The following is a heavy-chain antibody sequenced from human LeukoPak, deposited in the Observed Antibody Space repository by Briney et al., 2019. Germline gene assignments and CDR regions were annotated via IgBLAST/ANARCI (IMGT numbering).Heavy chain of an antibody. J-gene: IGHJ5*02. CDR2: IKEDGSDK. CDR3: HQPVTLPA. CDR1: GITFRNYW. D-gene: IGHD2-2*01. Sequence: PGGSLRLSCAASGITFRNYWMSWVRQAPGARLEWVAFIKEDGSDKHYVDSVKGRFTISRDNAQNSLYLQMNSLRAEDTAVYFCHQPVTLPAWGQGTLVTVSS. V-gene: IGHV3-7*01.